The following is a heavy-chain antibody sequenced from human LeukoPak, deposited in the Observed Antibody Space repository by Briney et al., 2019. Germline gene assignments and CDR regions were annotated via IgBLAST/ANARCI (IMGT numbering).Heavy chain of an antibody. J-gene: IGHJ4*02. Sequence: ESGPALVKPTQTLTLTCTFSGFSLTTSGMCVSWIRRPPGKAMEWLARIDWDDDKYYSTSLKTRLTISKDTSKNQVVLTMTNMDPVDTATYYCAHTTVTKGFDYWGQGTLVTVSS. CDR1: GFSLTTSGMC. CDR3: AHTTVTKGFDY. CDR2: IDWDDDK. D-gene: IGHD4-17*01. V-gene: IGHV2-70*11.